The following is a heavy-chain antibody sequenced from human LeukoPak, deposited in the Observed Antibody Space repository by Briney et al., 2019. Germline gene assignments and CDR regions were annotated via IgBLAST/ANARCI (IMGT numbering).Heavy chain of an antibody. J-gene: IGHJ6*02. CDR2: ISGDGSLT. CDR3: ASLLTPYHGSGGGGMDV. Sequence: GGSLILSCSASGFTFGTHWMYWVRQAPGRELVWVSRISGDGSLTSYADSVKGRFTISRDNAKDTLYLQMTSLRVEDTAVYSCASLLTPYHGSGGGGMDVWGQGTTVTVSS. CDR1: GFTFGTHW. V-gene: IGHV3-74*01. D-gene: IGHD3-10*01.